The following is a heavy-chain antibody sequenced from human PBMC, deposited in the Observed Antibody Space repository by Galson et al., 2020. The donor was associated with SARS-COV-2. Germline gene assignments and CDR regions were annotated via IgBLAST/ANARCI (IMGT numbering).Heavy chain of an antibody. D-gene: IGHD1-1*01. V-gene: IGHV3-64D*08. J-gene: IGHJ4*02. CDR3: VKDLRTTGSFDN. Sequence: GGSLRLSCSASGFPFSADVMHWVRQAPGKGLEHVAAISNYGDNIDYADSVKGRFSISRDNPLNTLYLHMSSLRSEDTAVYFCVKDLRTTGSFDNWGQGTLVIVSS. CDR2: ISNYGDNI. CDR1: GFPFSADV.